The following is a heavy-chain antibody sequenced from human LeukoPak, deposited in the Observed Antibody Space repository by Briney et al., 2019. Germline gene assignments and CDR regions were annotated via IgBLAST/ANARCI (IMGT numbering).Heavy chain of an antibody. V-gene: IGHV1-69*04. D-gene: IGHD2-21*02. CDR3: ARDAAYCGGDCYPDY. CDR2: IIPILGIA. Sequence: SVKVSCKASGGTFSSYAISWVRQAPGQGLEWMGRIIPILGIANYAQKFQGRVTITADKSTSTAYMELSSLRSEDTAVYYCARDAAYCGGDCYPDYWGQGTLATVSS. J-gene: IGHJ4*02. CDR1: GGTFSSYA.